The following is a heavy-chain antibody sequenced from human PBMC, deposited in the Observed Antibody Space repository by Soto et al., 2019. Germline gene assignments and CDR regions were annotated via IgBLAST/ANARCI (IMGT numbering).Heavy chain of an antibody. Sequence: GGSLRLSCAASGFTFSSYAMSWVRQAPGKGLEWVSAISGSGGSTYYADSVKGRFTISRDNSKNTLYLQMNSLRAEDTAVYYCENVRKDPVYGMDVWCQGTTVTVS. J-gene: IGHJ6*02. CDR1: GFTFSSYA. CDR3: ENVRKDPVYGMDV. D-gene: IGHD2-15*01. V-gene: IGHV3-23*01. CDR2: ISGSGGST.